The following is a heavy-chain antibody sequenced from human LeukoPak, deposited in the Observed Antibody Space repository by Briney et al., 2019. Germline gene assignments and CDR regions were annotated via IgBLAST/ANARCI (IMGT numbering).Heavy chain of an antibody. J-gene: IGHJ4*02. Sequence: PGGSLSLFCAASGFTFSVYAMSWVRHARGKGLEWVSAISGSGGSTYYADSVKGRFTTSRDNSKNTLYLQMNSLRDDDAAVYYCARDGCGRLWPNPDYWGQGTLVSVSS. CDR3: ARDGCGRLWPNPDY. V-gene: IGHV3-23*01. CDR1: GFTFSVYA. D-gene: IGHD1-1*01. CDR2: ISGSGGST.